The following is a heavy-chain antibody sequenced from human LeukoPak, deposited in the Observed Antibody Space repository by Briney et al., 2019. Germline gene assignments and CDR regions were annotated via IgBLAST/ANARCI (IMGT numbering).Heavy chain of an antibody. D-gene: IGHD2-2*01. CDR1: GFSFSSYA. Sequence: GGSLRLSCGASGFSFSSYAFSWVRQAPGKGLEWISQISASSNYKYYADSVKGRFTISRDNSKSTLFLQMNSLTAEDTAVYYCAKGQSSFNSTSCHLWYFELCCRGSLVSVSS. J-gene: IGHJ2*01. CDR2: ISASSNYK. V-gene: IGHV3-23*01. CDR3: AKGQSSFNSTSCHLWYFEL.